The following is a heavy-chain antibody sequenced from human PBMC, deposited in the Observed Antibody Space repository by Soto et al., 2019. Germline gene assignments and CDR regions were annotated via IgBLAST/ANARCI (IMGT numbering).Heavy chain of an antibody. CDR2: IYYSGST. J-gene: IGHJ6*02. V-gene: IGHV4-31*03. CDR1: GGSISSGGYY. Sequence: SETLSLTCTVSGGSISSGGYYWSWIRQHPGKGLEWIGYIYYSGSTYYNPSLKSRVTISVDTSKNQFSLKLSSVTAADTAVYYCARDLLAAAGGTLNYYYYGMDVWGQGTTVTVSS. CDR3: ARDLLAAAGGTLNYYYYGMDV. D-gene: IGHD6-13*01.